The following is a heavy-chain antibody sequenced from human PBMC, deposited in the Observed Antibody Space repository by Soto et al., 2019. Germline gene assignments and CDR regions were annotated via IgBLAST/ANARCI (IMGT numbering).Heavy chain of an antibody. Sequence: QVQLVESGGGVVQPGRSLRLSCAASGFTFSSHSMHWVRQAPGKGLEWVAVIWYDGNNKYYADSVKGRFTISRDNPKNSLYGKRNSVRAEDTAVFFWARGPQIEEHPPRKFDPGGRGPLVILPS. CDR2: IWYDGNNK. D-gene: IGHD2-21*01. CDR1: GFTFSSHS. V-gene: IGHV3-33*01. CDR3: ARGPQIEEHPPRKFDP. J-gene: IGHJ2*01.